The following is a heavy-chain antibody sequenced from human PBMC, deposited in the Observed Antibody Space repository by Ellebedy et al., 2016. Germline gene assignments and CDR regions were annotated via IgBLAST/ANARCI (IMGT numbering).Heavy chain of an antibody. D-gene: IGHD6-19*01. Sequence: GESLKISCTGSGFTFGDYGMTWFRQAPGKGLEWVGFIRRKVYGETTEYAASVKGRFTISRDDSKSIAYLQMNSLKTEDTAVYYCSRDPFYSSGHGYWGQGTLVTVSS. CDR2: IRRKVYGETT. J-gene: IGHJ4*02. CDR1: GFTFGDYG. CDR3: SRDPFYSSGHGY. V-gene: IGHV3-49*03.